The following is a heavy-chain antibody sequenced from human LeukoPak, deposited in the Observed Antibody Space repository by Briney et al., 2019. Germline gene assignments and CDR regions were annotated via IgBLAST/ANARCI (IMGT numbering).Heavy chain of an antibody. D-gene: IGHD6-19*01. CDR1: GFTFSTYR. CDR2: INIDSSTI. Sequence: QTGGSLRLSCAASGFTFSTYRMNWVRQAPGKGLEWLSYINIDSSTIYYTDSLKGRFTIPRDNAKNSLYLQMNSLRDEDTAVYYCARATSTSGPTFDYWGQGTLVTVSS. V-gene: IGHV3-48*02. CDR3: ARATSTSGPTFDY. J-gene: IGHJ4*02.